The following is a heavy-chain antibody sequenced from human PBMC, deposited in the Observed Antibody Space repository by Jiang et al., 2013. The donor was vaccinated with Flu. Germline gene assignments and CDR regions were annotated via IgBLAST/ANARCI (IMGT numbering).Heavy chain of an antibody. D-gene: IGHD6-13*01. CDR2: INHSGST. Sequence: LLKPSETLSLTCAVYGGSFSGYYWSWIRQPPGKGLEWIGEINHSGSTNYNPSLKSRVTISVDTSKNQFSLKLSSVTAADTAVYYCARHWGSSWYKGGKFDYWGQGTLVTVSS. V-gene: IGHV4-34*01. CDR3: ARHWGSSWYKGGKFDY. J-gene: IGHJ4*02. CDR1: GGSFSGYY.